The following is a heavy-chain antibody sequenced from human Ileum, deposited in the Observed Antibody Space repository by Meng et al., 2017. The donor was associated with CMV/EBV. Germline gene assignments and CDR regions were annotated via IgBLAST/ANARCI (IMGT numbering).Heavy chain of an antibody. CDR3: AKDLPRGPSDY. J-gene: IGHJ4*02. D-gene: IGHD3-10*01. Sequence: QLQLQESGPGLWKPSETRSLICTVSGASFNNDKDYWAWIRQSPGKGLEWIGSVHNNGGTYHNPSLRSRVTISVDTSKHQFSLRMNSVTAADTAIYYCAKDLPRGPSDYWSQGALVTVSS. CDR2: VHNNGGT. CDR1: GASFNNDKDY. V-gene: IGHV4-39*07.